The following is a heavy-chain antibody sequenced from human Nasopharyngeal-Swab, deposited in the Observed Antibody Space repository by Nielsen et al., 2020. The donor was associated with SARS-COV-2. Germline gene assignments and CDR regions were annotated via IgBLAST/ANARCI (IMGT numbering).Heavy chain of an antibody. CDR2: IYTSGST. CDR1: GGSISSGSYY. V-gene: IGHV4-61*02. Sequence: SETLSLTCTVPGGSISSGSYYWSWIRQPAGKGLEWIGRIYTSGSTNYNPSLKSRVTISVDTSKNQFSLKLSSVTAADTAVYYCARDQYCSGGSCTVFDYWGQGTLVTVSS. CDR3: ARDQYCSGGSCTVFDY. D-gene: IGHD2-15*01. J-gene: IGHJ4*02.